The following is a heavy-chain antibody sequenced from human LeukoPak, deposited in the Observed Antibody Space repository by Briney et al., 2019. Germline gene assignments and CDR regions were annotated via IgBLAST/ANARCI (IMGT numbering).Heavy chain of an antibody. J-gene: IGHJ4*02. CDR1: GFTFDDYG. V-gene: IGHV3-43D*03. CDR2: INWNGGST. Sequence: PGGPLRLSCAASGFTFDDYGMSWVRQAPGKGLEWVSGINWNGGSTYYADSVKGRFTISRDNSKNSLYLQMNSLRAEDTALYYCAKESSHYSDYWGQGTQVTVSS. CDR3: AKESSHYSDY.